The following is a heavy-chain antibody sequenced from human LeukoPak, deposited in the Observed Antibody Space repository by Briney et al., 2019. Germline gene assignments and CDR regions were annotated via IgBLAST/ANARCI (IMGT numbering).Heavy chain of an antibody. CDR1: GYSICSGYY. V-gene: IGHV4-38-2*01. CDR3: ARHQSPRTTDCFQH. D-gene: IGHD2-21*02. CDR2: IYHSGST. J-gene: IGHJ4*02. Sequence: PSETLSLTCAVSGYSICSGYYWGWIRQPPGKGLEWIGSIYHSGSTYYNPSLKSRVTISVDTSKNQFSLKLSSVTAADTAVYYCARHQSPRTTDCFQHWGQGTLVTVSS.